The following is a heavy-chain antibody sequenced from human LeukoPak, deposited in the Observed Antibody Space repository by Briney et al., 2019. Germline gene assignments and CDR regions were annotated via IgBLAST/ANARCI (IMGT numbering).Heavy chain of an antibody. Sequence: SETLSLTCTVSGGSIDTYYWNWIRQPPGKGLEWIGYVFHTGNTYYNASLKSQVSISIDTSKNQFSLRLTSVTAADTAVYYCARQTGSGLFILPGGQGTLVTVSS. D-gene: IGHD3/OR15-3a*01. CDR2: VFHTGNT. V-gene: IGHV4-59*08. CDR3: ARQTGSGLFILP. J-gene: IGHJ4*02. CDR1: GGSIDTYY.